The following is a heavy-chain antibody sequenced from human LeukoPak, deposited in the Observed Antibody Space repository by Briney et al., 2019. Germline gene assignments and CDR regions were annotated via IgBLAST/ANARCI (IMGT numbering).Heavy chain of an antibody. Sequence: ASVKVSCKASGGTFSSYAISWVRQAPGQGLEWMGGIIPIFGTANYAQKFQGRVTITTDESTSTAYMELSSLRSEDTAVYYCASTHSSGSHGLFDYWGQGTLVTVSS. D-gene: IGHD1-26*01. V-gene: IGHV1-69*05. CDR3: ASTHSSGSHGLFDY. CDR1: GGTFSSYA. J-gene: IGHJ4*02. CDR2: IIPIFGTA.